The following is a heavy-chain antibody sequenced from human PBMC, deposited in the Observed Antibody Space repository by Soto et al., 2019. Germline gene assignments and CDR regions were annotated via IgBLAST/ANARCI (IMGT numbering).Heavy chain of an antibody. CDR1: GGSIISGAYY. J-gene: IGHJ4*02. V-gene: IGHV4-31*03. D-gene: IGHD3-16*02. CDR2: INHSGST. Sequence: SETLSLTCTVSGGSIISGAYYWSWIRQHTGKGLKRIGYINHSGSTNYNPSLNSRVTISVDTSMNQFSLKLSSVTAADTAVYYCARGHPKYDYIWGSYRIDETRFDYWGQGTLVTVSS. CDR3: ARGHPKYDYIWGSYRIDETRFDY.